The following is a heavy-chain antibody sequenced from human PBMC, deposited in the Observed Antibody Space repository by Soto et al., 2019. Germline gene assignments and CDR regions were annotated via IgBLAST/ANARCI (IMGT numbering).Heavy chain of an antibody. V-gene: IGHV3-48*02. CDR2: ISSSSSTI. D-gene: IGHD4-17*01. CDR3: ARDLYGDYVYATVFDY. CDR1: GFTFSSYS. Sequence: EVQLVESGGGLVQPGGSLRLSCAASGFTFSSYSMNWVRQAPGKGLEWVSYISSSSSTIYYADSVKGRFTISRDNAKNSLYLQMNSLRDEDTAVYYCARDLYGDYVYATVFDYWGQGTLVTVSS. J-gene: IGHJ4*02.